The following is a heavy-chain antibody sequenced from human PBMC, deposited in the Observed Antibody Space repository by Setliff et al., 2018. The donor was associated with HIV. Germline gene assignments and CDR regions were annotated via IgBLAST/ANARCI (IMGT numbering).Heavy chain of an antibody. V-gene: IGHV1-18*01. J-gene: IGHJ3*02. D-gene: IGHD5-18*01. CDR2: ITPYNNNT. Sequence: GASVKVSCKASGYTFSTYGISWVRQAPGQGLEWMGWITPYNNNTQYTQHLQGRVTMTTDTYTSTAYMDLRSLKFDDSAIYFCARDLTPFAPNPRGYSTGQRGHPFDIWGQGTRVTVSS. CDR3: ARDLTPFAPNPRGYSTGQRGHPFDI. CDR1: GYTFSTYG.